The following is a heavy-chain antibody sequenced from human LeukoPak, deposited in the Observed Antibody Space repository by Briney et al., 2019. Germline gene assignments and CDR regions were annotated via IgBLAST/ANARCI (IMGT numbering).Heavy chain of an antibody. Sequence: SVKVSCKASGGTFSSYAISWVRQAPGQGLEWMGGIIPIFGTANYAQKFQVRVTITTDESTSTAYMELSSLRSEDTAVYYCATDDLGYCSSTSCAHFDYWGQGTLVTVSS. D-gene: IGHD2-2*01. J-gene: IGHJ4*02. CDR3: ATDDLGYCSSTSCAHFDY. V-gene: IGHV1-69*05. CDR2: IIPIFGTA. CDR1: GGTFSSYA.